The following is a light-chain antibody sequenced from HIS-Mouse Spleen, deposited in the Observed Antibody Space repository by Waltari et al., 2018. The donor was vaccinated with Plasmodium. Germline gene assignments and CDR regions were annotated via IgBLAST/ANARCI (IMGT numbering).Light chain of an antibody. CDR1: SSDVGGYNY. V-gene: IGLV2-14*03. J-gene: IGLJ1*01. CDR3: SSYTSSSTRV. CDR2: DVS. Sequence: QSALTQPASVSGSPGQSITISCTGTSSDVGGYNYVSWYQQHPGKAPKLMIYDVSNRASGVSNRVSCAKSGNTASLTISGLQAEDEADYYCSSYTSSSTRVFGTGTKVTVL.